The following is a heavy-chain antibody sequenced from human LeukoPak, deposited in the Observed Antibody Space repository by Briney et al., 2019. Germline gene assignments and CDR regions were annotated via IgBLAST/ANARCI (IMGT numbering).Heavy chain of an antibody. J-gene: IGHJ6*03. D-gene: IGHD3/OR15-3a*01. CDR1: GFTFDFYA. CDR2: ITANGRNT. V-gene: IGHV3-23*01. CDR3: AKDLWTSTSGYYYYMDV. Sequence: TGGSLRLSCVASGFTFDFYAMSWVRQAPGKGLEWVSTITANGRNTYYADSVKGRFTISRDNSKNTLSLQMNSLRAGDTAVYYCAKDLWTSTSGYYYYMDVWGTGTTVTVSS.